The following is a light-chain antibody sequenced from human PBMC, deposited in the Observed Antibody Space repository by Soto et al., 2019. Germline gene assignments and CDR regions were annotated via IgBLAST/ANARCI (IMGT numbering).Light chain of an antibody. CDR3: QQSYSTPIT. CDR2: DAS. Sequence: DIQMTQSPSSLSASLGDRVTISCRASQNIDNYLNWYQQKPGKAPKVLIYDASSLESGVPSRFSGSGSGTDFTLTISSLQPEDFATYYCQQSYSTPITFGQGTRLEI. J-gene: IGKJ5*01. CDR1: QNIDNY. V-gene: IGKV1-39*01.